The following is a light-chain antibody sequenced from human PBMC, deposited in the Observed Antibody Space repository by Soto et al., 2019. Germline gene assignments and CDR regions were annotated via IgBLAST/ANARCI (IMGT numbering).Light chain of an antibody. Sequence: QSALTQPASVSGSPGQSITISCTGTSSDVGNYKYVSWYQQHPGKAPKLMIYEVSNRPSGVSNRFSGSKSGNTASLTISGLQAEDETDYYCFSYTSSGTYGFGTGTNLTVL. CDR1: SSDVGNYKY. CDR3: FSYTSSGTYG. CDR2: EVS. V-gene: IGLV2-14*01. J-gene: IGLJ1*01.